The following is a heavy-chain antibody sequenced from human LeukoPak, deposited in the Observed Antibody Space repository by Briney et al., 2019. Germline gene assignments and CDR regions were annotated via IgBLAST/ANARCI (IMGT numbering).Heavy chain of an antibody. D-gene: IGHD6-13*01. J-gene: IGHJ5*02. CDR1: GFTFSSYS. V-gene: IGHV3-21*01. Sequence: GGSLRLSRAASGFTFSSYSMNWVRQAPGKGLEWVSSISSSSTYIYYADSVKGRFTISRDNAKNSLYLQTNSLRAEDTAVYYCARAKRQQLVLGNWFDPWGQGTLVTVSS. CDR2: ISSSSTYI. CDR3: ARAKRQQLVLGNWFDP.